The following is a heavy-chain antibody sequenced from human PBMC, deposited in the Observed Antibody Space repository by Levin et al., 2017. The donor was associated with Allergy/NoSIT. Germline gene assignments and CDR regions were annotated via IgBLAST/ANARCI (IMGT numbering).Heavy chain of an antibody. D-gene: IGHD5-12*01. J-gene: IGHJ6*03. Sequence: SETLSLTCTVSGGSISSSSYYWGWIRQPPGKGLEWIGSIYYSGSIYHNPSLKSRVTISVDTSKNQFSLKLSSVTAADTAVYYCARHREYSGYDSYYYYYMDVWGKGTTVTVSS. CDR1: GGSISSSSYY. V-gene: IGHV4-39*01. CDR2: IYYSGSI. CDR3: ARHREYSGYDSYYYYYMDV.